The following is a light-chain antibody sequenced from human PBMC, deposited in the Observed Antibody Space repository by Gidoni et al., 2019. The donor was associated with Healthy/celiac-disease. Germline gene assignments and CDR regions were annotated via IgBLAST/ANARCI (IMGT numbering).Light chain of an antibody. CDR1: YIGSKS. CDR3: QVWDSSSDHSVV. V-gene: IGLV3-21*02. Sequence: APGQTARITCGGNYIGSKSVHWYQHKPGQAPVLVVYDDSDRPSGIPERFSGSNTGNTATLTISRVEAGDEADYYCQVWDSSSDHSVVFGGGTKLTVL. J-gene: IGLJ2*01. CDR2: DDS.